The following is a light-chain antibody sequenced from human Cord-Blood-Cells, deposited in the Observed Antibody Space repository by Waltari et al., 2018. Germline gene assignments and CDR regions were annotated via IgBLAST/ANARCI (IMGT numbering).Light chain of an antibody. CDR3: CSYAGSSTWV. CDR2: EGS. J-gene: IGLJ3*02. Sequence: QSALHQPASVYGSPGQSITISCTGTSRDVGSYNLVSWYQQPPGKAPKLMIYEGSKRPSGVSNRFSGSKSGNTASLTISGLQAEDEADYYCCSYAGSSTWVFGGGTKLTVL. V-gene: IGLV2-23*01. CDR1: SRDVGSYNL.